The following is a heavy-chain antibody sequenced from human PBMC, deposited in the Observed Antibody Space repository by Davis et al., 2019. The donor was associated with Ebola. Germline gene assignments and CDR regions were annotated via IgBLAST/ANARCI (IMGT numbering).Heavy chain of an antibody. V-gene: IGHV3-30*04. CDR1: GFTFSNHA. CDR3: ARALHDEVLDY. CDR2: TSHNERER. D-gene: IGHD1-1*01. Sequence: PGGSLRLSCAASGFTFSNHAMHWVRQAPGKGLEWVAVTSHNERERFYGESVQGRFTISRDNSENVLYLQMDSLRPDDTAIYFCARALHDEVLDYWGQGTPVTVSS. J-gene: IGHJ4*02.